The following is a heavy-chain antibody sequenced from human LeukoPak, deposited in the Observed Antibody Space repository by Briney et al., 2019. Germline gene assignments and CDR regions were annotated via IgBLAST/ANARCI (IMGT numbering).Heavy chain of an antibody. Sequence: SGPTLVKPTQTLTPTCTFSGFSLSTRGVGVGWIRQPPGKALEWLALIYWDDDKRYSPSLKSRLTTTKDTSKNQVVLTMTNMDPVDTATYYCAHFIVARGGFDYWGQGTLVTVSS. CDR3: AHFIVARGGFDY. CDR1: GFSLSTRGVG. D-gene: IGHD5-12*01. CDR2: IYWDDDK. J-gene: IGHJ4*02. V-gene: IGHV2-5*02.